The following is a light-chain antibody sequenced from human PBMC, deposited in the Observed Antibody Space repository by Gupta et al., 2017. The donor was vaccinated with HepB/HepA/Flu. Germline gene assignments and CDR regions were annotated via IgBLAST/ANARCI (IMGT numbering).Light chain of an antibody. V-gene: IGKV1-5*03. J-gene: IGKJ1*01. CDR1: QSISSW. CDR3: QQYNTNSET. CDR2: KAS. Sequence: DIQMTQSPSTLSASVGDRVTITCRASQSISSWLAWYQQKPGQAPKLLIQKASSLESGVPSRFSGSGPGTEFTLTISSLQPDDFATYYCQQYNTNSETFGQGTKVEIK.